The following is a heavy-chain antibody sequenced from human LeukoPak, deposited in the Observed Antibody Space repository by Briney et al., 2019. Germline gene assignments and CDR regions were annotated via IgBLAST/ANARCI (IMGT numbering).Heavy chain of an antibody. V-gene: IGHV4-4*07. CDR1: GGSISSYY. D-gene: IGHD3-3*01. J-gene: IGHJ4*02. CDR2: IYGTGRT. Sequence: SETLSLTCTVSGGSISSYYWTWIRQSAGKGLEWIGRIYGTGRTTYNPSLKGRVTLSADTSKSQISLKVTSVTAADTAVYYCARETYDFHGIFDYWGQGALVTVSS. CDR3: ARETYDFHGIFDY.